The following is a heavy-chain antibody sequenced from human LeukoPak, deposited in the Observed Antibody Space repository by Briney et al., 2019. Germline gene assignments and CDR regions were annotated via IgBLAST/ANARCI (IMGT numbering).Heavy chain of an antibody. CDR2: IWYDGSNE. CDR3: ARGNIVEATAFEY. J-gene: IGHJ4*02. CDR1: GFTFSRRG. V-gene: IGHV3-33*01. D-gene: IGHD1-26*01. Sequence: PGRSLRLSCTASGFTFSRRGMHGVRQAPGKGLEWVAVIWYDGSNEGYVESVKGRFTISRDNSKNTLYLQMNSLRAEDTAVYYCARGNIVEATAFEYLGQGTLVSVSS.